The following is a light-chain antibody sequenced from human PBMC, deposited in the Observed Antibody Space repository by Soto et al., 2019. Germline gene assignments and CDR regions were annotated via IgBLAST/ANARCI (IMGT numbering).Light chain of an antibody. CDR1: ALPKKY. J-gene: IGLJ3*02. V-gene: IGLV3-16*01. Sequence: SYELTQPPSVSVSLGQMARITCSGEALPKKYAYWYQQKPGQFPILVIYKDTERPSGIPERFSGSSSGTKVTLTISGVQAEDEADYYCLSPDSSGVYWVFGGGTKLTVL. CDR3: LSPDSSGVYWV. CDR2: KDT.